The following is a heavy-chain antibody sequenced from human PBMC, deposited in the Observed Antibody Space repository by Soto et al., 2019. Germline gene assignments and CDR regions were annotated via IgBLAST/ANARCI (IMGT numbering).Heavy chain of an antibody. CDR3: ARRYGYSFDY. CDR1: GGSINSYY. V-gene: IGHV4-59*01. CDR2: IFYSGST. Sequence: PLETLCVTCTVSGGSINSYYWSWIRQPPGKGLEWIGFIFYSGSTNYNPSLKSRVTISVDTSKNQFSLKLSSVTAADTAVYYCARRYGYSFDYWGQGTLVTVSS. J-gene: IGHJ4*02. D-gene: IGHD4-4*01.